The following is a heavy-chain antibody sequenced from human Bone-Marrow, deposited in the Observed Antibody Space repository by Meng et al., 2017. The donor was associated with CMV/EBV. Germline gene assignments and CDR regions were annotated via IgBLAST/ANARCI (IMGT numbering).Heavy chain of an antibody. CDR3: ARDFDPLGMDV. J-gene: IGHJ6*02. Sequence: GGSLRLSCAASGFTFSSYWMHWVRQAPGKGLEWVSSISSSSSYIYYADSVKGRFTISRDNAKNSLYLQMNSLRAEDTAVYYCARDFDPLGMDVWGQGTTVTVSS. V-gene: IGHV3-21*01. CDR2: ISSSSSYI. CDR1: GFTFSSYW.